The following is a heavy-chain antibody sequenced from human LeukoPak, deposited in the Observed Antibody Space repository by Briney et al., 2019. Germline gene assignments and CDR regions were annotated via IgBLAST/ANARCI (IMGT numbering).Heavy chain of an antibody. V-gene: IGHV4-34*01. CDR2: IDQSGST. D-gene: IGHD4-23*01. CDR3: VIYIMPTPTSVY. J-gene: IGHJ4*02. CDR1: GGSFSSYY. Sequence: SETLSLTCAVFGGSFSSYYLHWIRQSPPKGLEWIGEIDQSGSTKYNPSLKRRVTISVDTSKNQAALNLCSGPAADTAVYYCVIYIMPTPTSVYWGQGTLDTVS.